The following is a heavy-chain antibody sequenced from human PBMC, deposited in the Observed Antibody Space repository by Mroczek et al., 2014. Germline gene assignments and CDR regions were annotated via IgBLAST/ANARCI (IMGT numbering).Heavy chain of an antibody. CDR3: ASTVAYNSSSSPYYYYMDV. J-gene: IGHJ6*03. Sequence: SGAEVKKPGSSVKVSCKASGGTFSSYAISWVRQAPGQGLEWMGGIIPIFGTANYAQKFQGRVTITADESTSTAYMELSSLRSEDTAVYYCASTVAYNSSSSPYYYYMDVWGKGTTVTVSS. CDR1: GGTFSSYA. V-gene: IGHV1-69*01. D-gene: IGHD6-6*01. CDR2: IIPIFGTA.